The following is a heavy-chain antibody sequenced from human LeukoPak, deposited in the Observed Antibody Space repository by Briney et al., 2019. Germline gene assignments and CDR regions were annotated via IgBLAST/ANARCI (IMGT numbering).Heavy chain of an antibody. V-gene: IGHV3-43D*04. CDR2: ISWDGGTT. Sequence: PGGSLRLSCAASGFTLDDYFMYWVCQAPGKGLEWVSLISWDGGTTYYADSVKGRFTISRDNSKHSLYLQMNSLRPEDTALYYCAKAEYYYDSSGYYLGYWGQGTLVTVSS. CDR3: AKAEYYYDSSGYYLGY. CDR1: GFTLDDYF. D-gene: IGHD3-22*01. J-gene: IGHJ4*02.